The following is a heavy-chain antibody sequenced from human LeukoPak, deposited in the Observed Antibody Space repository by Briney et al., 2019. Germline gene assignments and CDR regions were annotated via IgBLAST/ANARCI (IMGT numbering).Heavy chain of an antibody. D-gene: IGHD3-3*01. CDR3: ASRYDFWSGYLASYYFDY. Sequence: SETLSLTCTVSGGSLSSSSSYWGWIRQPPGEGLEWIGSIYYSGSTYYNPSLKSRVTISVDTSKNQFSLKLSSVTAADTAVYYCASRYDFWSGYLASYYFDYWGQGTLVTVSS. J-gene: IGHJ4*02. V-gene: IGHV4-39*01. CDR2: IYYSGST. CDR1: GGSLSSSSSY.